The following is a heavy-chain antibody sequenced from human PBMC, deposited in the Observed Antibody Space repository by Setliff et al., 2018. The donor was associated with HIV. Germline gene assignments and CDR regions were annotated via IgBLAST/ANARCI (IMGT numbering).Heavy chain of an antibody. CDR2: ISPYNGNT. D-gene: IGHD2-2*01. CDR1: GYTFTSYS. J-gene: IGHJ5*02. CDR3: ARGTTPLGWFDP. Sequence: ASVKVSCKASGYTFTSYSISWVRQAPGQGLEWMGWISPYNGNTNYAQKLQGRVTMTTDTSTSTAYMELRSLRSDDTAVYYCARGTTPLGWFDPWGQGTLVTVSS. V-gene: IGHV1-18*04.